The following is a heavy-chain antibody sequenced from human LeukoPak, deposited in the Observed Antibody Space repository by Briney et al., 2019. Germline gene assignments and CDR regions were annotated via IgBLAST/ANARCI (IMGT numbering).Heavy chain of an antibody. CDR2: ISACNGNT. CDR3: ARNIQYSSSWGYFDY. CDR1: GYTFTSYG. D-gene: IGHD6-13*01. V-gene: IGHV1-18*01. J-gene: IGHJ4*02. Sequence: GASVKVSCKASGYTFTSYGISWVRQAPGQGLEWMGWISACNGNTNYAQKLQGRVTMTTDTSTSTAYMELRSLRSDDTAVYYCARNIQYSSSWGYFDYWGQGTLVTVSS.